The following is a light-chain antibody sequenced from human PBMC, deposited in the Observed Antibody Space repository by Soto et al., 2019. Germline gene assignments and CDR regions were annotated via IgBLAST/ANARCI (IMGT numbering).Light chain of an antibody. CDR3: QQLNSYPS. V-gene: IGKV1-9*01. Sequence: DIQLTQSPSFLSASVGDRVTITCRASQGISSYLAWYQQKPGKAPKLLIYAASTLQSGVPSRFSGSGSGTXXTLTISXXXPEDXXTXYCQQLNSYPSFGGGTKVEIK. CDR1: QGISSY. CDR2: AAS. J-gene: IGKJ4*01.